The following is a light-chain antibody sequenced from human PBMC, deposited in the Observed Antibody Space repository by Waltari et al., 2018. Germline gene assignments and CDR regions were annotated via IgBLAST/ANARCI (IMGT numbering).Light chain of an antibody. Sequence: EIVLTQSPATGSLSHADSPTLSRRASQTVGSYLAWSQQEPGQPPRLLIYDASNMATGVPARFRASGSGTDFTLTISSLEAEDFAVYFCQQRSNWTPHTFGQGARLEIK. CDR3: QQRSNWTPHT. CDR2: DAS. J-gene: IGKJ2*01. V-gene: IGKV3-11*01. CDR1: QTVGSY.